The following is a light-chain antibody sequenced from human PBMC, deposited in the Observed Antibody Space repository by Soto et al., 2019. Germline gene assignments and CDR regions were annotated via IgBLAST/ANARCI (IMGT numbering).Light chain of an antibody. CDR1: QAITTY. CDR3: QQRKSYPIT. V-gene: IGKV1-9*01. Sequence: DIQLTQSPSFLSASVGDRVTITFRASQAITTYLAWYQQKPGKAPKLLIFAASTLQNGVPSRFSGSGSGTEFTVTITSLQPEDFATYYCQQRKSYPITFGQGTRLEIK. CDR2: AAS. J-gene: IGKJ5*01.